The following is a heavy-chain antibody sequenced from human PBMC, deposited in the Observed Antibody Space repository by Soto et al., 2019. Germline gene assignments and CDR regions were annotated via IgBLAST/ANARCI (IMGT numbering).Heavy chain of an antibody. CDR1: GFTFSSYS. Sequence: GGSLRLSCAASGFTFSSYSMNWVRQAPGKGLEWVSSISSSSSYIYYADSVKGRFTISRDNAKNSLYLQMNSLRAEDTAVYYCARVSGVEFWSGYYPFDYWGQGTLVTLSS. CDR3: ARVSGVEFWSGYYPFDY. CDR2: ISSSSSYI. J-gene: IGHJ4*02. V-gene: IGHV3-21*01. D-gene: IGHD3-3*01.